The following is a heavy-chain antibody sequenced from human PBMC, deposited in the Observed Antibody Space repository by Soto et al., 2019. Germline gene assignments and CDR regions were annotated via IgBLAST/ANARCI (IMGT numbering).Heavy chain of an antibody. V-gene: IGHV4-39*01. Sequence: QLQLQESGPGLVQPSETLSLTCTVSGVSISSRDYYWGWIRQPPRKGLEWIGMVSYSGSTYYSPSLKSRVTISADTSNNQLSLRLSSVTAADTAVFHCMNYKSGWEYWGQGTVLTVSS. CDR1: GVSISSRDYY. J-gene: IGHJ4*02. D-gene: IGHD6-19*01. CDR2: VSYSGST. CDR3: MNYKSGWEY.